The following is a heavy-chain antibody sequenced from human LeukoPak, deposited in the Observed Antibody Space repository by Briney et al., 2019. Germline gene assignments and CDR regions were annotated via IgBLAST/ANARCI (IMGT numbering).Heavy chain of an antibody. CDR3: ARIMEYYDFTPRGFDI. Sequence: GASVKVSCKASGYTFTSYGISWVRQAPGQGLEWMGWISAYNGNTNYAQKLQGRVTMTTDTSTSTAYMELRSLTSDDTAVYYCARIMEYYDFTPRGFDIWGQGTMVAVSS. D-gene: IGHD3/OR15-3a*01. CDR1: GYTFTSYG. CDR2: ISAYNGNT. V-gene: IGHV1-18*01. J-gene: IGHJ3*02.